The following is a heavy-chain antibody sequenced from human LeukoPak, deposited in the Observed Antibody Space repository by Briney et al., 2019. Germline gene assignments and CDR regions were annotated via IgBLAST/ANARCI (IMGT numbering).Heavy chain of an antibody. D-gene: IGHD2-2*02. CDR1: GFTFSDYY. V-gene: IGHV3-11*01. CDR2: ISSSSGTI. CDR3: VRDGGKHCSSTSCHSGYYYYGMDV. Sequence: PGGSLRLSCAASGFTFSDYYMSWIRQAPGKWLEWLSYISSSSGTIYDADSVKGRFTISRDNAKNLVYLQMDSLRAEDTAVYYCVRDGGKHCSSTSCHSGYYYYGMDVWGQGTTVTVSS. J-gene: IGHJ6*02.